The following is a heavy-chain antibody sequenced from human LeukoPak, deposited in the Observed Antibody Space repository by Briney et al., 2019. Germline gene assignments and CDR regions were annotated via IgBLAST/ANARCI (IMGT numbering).Heavy chain of an antibody. V-gene: IGHV4-34*01. CDR1: GGSFSGYY. CDR2: INHSGST. D-gene: IGHD6-13*01. CDR3: ARYSSSWLDY. J-gene: IGHJ4*02. Sequence: SETLSLTCAVYGGSFSGYYWSWIRQPPGKGLEWIGEINHSGSTNYNPSFKSRVTISVDTSKNQFSLKLSSVTAADTAVYYCARYSSSWLDYWGQGTLVTVSS.